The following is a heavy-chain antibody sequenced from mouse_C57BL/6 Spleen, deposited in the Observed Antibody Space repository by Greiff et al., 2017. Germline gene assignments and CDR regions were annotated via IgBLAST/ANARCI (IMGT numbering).Heavy chain of an antibody. CDR3: ARFSTVVDY. J-gene: IGHJ4*01. V-gene: IGHV1-4*01. Sequence: QVQLQQSGAELVRPGASVKMSCKASGYTFTSYTMNWVKQRPGQGLEWIGYINPSSGYTKYNQKFKDKATLTADKSSSTAYMQLSSLTSEDSAVYYCARFSTVVDYWGKGTSVTVSS. D-gene: IGHD1-1*01. CDR1: GYTFTSYT. CDR2: INPSSGYT.